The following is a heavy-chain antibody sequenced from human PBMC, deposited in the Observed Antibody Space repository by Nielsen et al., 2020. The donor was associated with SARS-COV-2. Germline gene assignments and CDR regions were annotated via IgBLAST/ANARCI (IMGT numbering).Heavy chain of an antibody. CDR1: GFTFNDYA. CDR3: ANPPCYDGYCYFDH. J-gene: IGHJ4*02. D-gene: IGHD4-23*01. CDR2: IVNRGDTT. V-gene: IGHV3-23*01. Sequence: GGSLRLSCAASGFTFNDYAMSWVRQAPGKGLEWVSGIVNRGDTTFYADSAKGRFTISRDDSKNTLYLQMTSLRAEDTAVYYCANPPCYDGYCYFDHWGQGTLVTVSS.